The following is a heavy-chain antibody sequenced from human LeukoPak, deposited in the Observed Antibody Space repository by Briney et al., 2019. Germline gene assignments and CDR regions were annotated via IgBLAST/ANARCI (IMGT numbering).Heavy chain of an antibody. CDR2: IKQDGSEK. Sequence: GGSLGPSCAVSGFTFSRHWMSWVRQAPGKGLEWLANIKQDGSEKYYVDSVEGRFTISRDNAKNSLYLQMNSLRAEDTAVYYCARSYYGSGTSYGMDVWGQGTTVTVSS. CDR1: GFTFSRHW. D-gene: IGHD3-10*01. V-gene: IGHV3-7*01. J-gene: IGHJ6*02. CDR3: ARSYYGSGTSYGMDV.